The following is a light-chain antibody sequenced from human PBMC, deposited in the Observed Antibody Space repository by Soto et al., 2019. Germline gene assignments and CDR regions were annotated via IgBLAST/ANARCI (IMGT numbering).Light chain of an antibody. CDR2: AAS. J-gene: IGKJ5*01. Sequence: DIQLTQSPSFLSASVGDRVTITCRASQGSSTYLGWYQQKPGKAPNLLIYAASTLQDGVPSRFSGSGSGTEFTLTISSLQPEDFATYYCQHLKSYPITFGQGTRLAIK. CDR3: QHLKSYPIT. CDR1: QGSSTY. V-gene: IGKV1-9*01.